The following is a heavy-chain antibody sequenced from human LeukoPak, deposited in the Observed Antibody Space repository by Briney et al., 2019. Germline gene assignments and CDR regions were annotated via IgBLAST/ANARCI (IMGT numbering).Heavy chain of an antibody. Sequence: ASVKVSCKASGYTFTGYYIHWVRQAPGQGLEWMGRINPNTGGTDYAQKFQGRVAMTRDTSITTAYMELSRLTSDDTAIYYCAKVPPSITAAGNWLGPWGQGALVTVSS. CDR3: AKVPPSITAAGNWLGP. CDR1: GYTFTGYY. D-gene: IGHD6-13*01. V-gene: IGHV1-2*06. CDR2: INPNTGGT. J-gene: IGHJ5*02.